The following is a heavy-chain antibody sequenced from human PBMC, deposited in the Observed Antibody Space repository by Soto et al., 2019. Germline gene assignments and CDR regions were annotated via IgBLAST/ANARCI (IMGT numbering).Heavy chain of an antibody. Sequence: PGGSLKLSCAASGFTLRSYGMSWVRQAPGKGLEWVANIKEDGSEKYYVDSVKGRFTISRDNAKNSLYLQLNSLRAEDTAVYYCARVRVYYYYGMDVWGQGTTVTVSS. D-gene: IGHD3-10*01. J-gene: IGHJ6*02. V-gene: IGHV3-7*04. CDR1: GFTLRSYG. CDR3: ARVRVYYYYGMDV. CDR2: IKEDGSEK.